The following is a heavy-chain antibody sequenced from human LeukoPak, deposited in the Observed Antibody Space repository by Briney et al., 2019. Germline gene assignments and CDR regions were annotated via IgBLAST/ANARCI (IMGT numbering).Heavy chain of an antibody. D-gene: IGHD3-22*01. J-gene: IGHJ4*02. V-gene: IGHV3-20*04. Sequence: GGSLRLSCAASGFTFDDYGMSWVRQAPGKGLKWVSGINWNGGSTGYADSVKGRFTISRDNAKNSLYLQMNSLRAEDTALYYCARVYYYDSSGYLDGLDYWGQGTLVTVSS. CDR2: INWNGGST. CDR3: ARVYYYDSSGYLDGLDY. CDR1: GFTFDDYG.